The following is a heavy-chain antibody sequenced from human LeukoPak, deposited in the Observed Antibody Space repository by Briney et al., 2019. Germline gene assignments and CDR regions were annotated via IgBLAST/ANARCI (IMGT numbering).Heavy chain of an antibody. CDR1: GYSLTSGYY. CDR2: INHSGST. Sequence: SETLSLTCTVSGYSLTSGYYWGWIRQSPGKGLEWIGSINHSGSTYYNPSLKIQVTISVDTSNNHCSLKLNSVTAADTAVYYCARDRPTGYHDFWAQETLVTVSS. CDR3: ARDRPTGYHDF. D-gene: IGHD3-9*01. V-gene: IGHV4-38-2*02. J-gene: IGHJ4*02.